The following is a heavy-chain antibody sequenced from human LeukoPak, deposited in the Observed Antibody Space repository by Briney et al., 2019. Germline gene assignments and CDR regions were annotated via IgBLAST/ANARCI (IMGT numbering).Heavy chain of an antibody. CDR2: IYGGGST. Sequence: GGSLRLSCAVSGFTVSNDYMSWVRQAPGKGLEWVSVIYGGGSTYYADSVKGRFTISRDNSKNTLYLQMNSLRAEDTAVYYCARSYSSSWYEDYWGQGTLVTVSS. J-gene: IGHJ4*02. D-gene: IGHD6-13*01. CDR1: GFTVSNDY. CDR3: ARSYSSSWYEDY. V-gene: IGHV3-66*01.